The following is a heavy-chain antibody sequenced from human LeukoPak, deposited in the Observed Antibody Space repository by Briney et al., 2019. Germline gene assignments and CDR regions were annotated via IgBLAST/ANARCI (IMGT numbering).Heavy chain of an antibody. CDR3: ARRGVVITTWYFDL. D-gene: IGHD3-22*01. V-gene: IGHV3-53*01. CDR1: GFTVSSNY. J-gene: IGHJ2*01. Sequence: PGGSLRLSCTASGFTVSSNYITCVRQAPGKGLEWVSVIYSSGSTYYAVSVKGRFNISRDNSKNTLYLQMNSLRAEDTAVYYCARRGVVITTWYFDLWGRGTLVTVSS. CDR2: IYSSGST.